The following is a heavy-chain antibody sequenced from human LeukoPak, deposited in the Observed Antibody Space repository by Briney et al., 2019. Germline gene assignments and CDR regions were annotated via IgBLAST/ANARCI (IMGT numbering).Heavy chain of an antibody. CDR2: INHSGST. CDR1: GGSFSGYY. Sequence: SETLSLTCAVYGGSFSGYYWSWIRQPPGKGLEWIGEINHSGSTNYNPSLKSRVTISVDTSKNQFSLKLSSVTAADTAVYYCARGTAYDFWSGRQYYFDYWGQGTLVTVSS. V-gene: IGHV4-34*01. CDR3: ARGTAYDFWSGRQYYFDY. D-gene: IGHD3-3*01. J-gene: IGHJ4*02.